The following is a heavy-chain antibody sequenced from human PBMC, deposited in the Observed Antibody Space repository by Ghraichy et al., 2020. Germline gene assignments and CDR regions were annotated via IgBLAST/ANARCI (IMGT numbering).Heavy chain of an antibody. V-gene: IGHV3-23*01. J-gene: IGHJ6*02. CDR2: ISGSGGST. D-gene: IGHD3-3*01. Sequence: GGSLRLSCAASGFTFSSYAMSWVRQAPGKGLEWVSAISGSGGSTYYADSVKGRFTISRDNSKNTLYLQMNSLRAEDTAVYYCAKDFLSAFETPPGPPIFGVVYGMDVWGQGTTFTVSS. CDR1: GFTFSSYA. CDR3: AKDFLSAFETPPGPPIFGVVYGMDV.